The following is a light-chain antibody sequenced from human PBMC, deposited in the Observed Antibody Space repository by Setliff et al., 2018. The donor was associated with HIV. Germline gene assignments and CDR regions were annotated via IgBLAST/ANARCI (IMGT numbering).Light chain of an antibody. CDR3: SSYTTTRTRA. Sequence: QSVLTQPASVSGSPGQSITISCTGTSSDIGGYNFVSWYQQHPGKAPKLMIYDVNDRPSGVSNRFSGSKSGNTASLTISGPQAEDEADYYCSSYTTTRTRAFGGGTKVTVL. J-gene: IGLJ3*02. CDR1: SSDIGGYNF. V-gene: IGLV2-14*01. CDR2: DVN.